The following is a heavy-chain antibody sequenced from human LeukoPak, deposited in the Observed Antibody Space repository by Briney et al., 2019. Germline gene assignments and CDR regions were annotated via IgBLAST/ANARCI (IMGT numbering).Heavy chain of an antibody. CDR2: IYYSGST. CDR1: GGSISSYY. J-gene: IGHJ4*02. D-gene: IGHD6-19*01. Sequence: SETLSLTCTVSGGSISSYYWSWIRQPPGKGLEWIGYIYYSGSTNYNPSLKSRVTISVDTSKNQFSLKLSSVTAADTAVYYCARHTGYNSGWLGYWGQGTLVTVSS. CDR3: ARHTGYNSGWLGY. V-gene: IGHV4-59*08.